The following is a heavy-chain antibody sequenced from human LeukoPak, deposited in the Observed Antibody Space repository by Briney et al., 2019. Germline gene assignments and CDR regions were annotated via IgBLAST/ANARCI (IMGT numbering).Heavy chain of an antibody. D-gene: IGHD1-7*01. CDR3: AREKLLELRLPPTRWFDP. J-gene: IGHJ5*02. V-gene: IGHV4-4*07. Sequence: SETLSLTCTVSGGSISSYYWSWIRQPAGKGLEWIGRIYTSGSTNYNPSLKSRVTMSVDTSKNQFSMKLSSVTAADTAVYYCAREKLLELRLPPTRWFDPWGQGTLVIVSS. CDR2: IYTSGST. CDR1: GGSISSYY.